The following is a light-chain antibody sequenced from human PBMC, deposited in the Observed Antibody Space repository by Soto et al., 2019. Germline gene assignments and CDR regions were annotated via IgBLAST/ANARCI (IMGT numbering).Light chain of an antibody. CDR2: RNN. CDR1: SSSIGTNS. Sequence: QSVLTQPPSASGTSGQRVTISCSGSSSSIGTNSVYWYQQLPGTAPKLLIYRNNQRPSGVPDRFSGSKSGTSASLAISGLRSEDEADYYCASWDDSLSGYVFGTGTKVIVL. CDR3: ASWDDSLSGYV. J-gene: IGLJ1*01. V-gene: IGLV1-47*01.